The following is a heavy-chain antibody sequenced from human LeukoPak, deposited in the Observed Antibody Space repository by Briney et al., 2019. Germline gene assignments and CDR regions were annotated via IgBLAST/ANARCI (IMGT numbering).Heavy chain of an antibody. D-gene: IGHD3-22*01. CDR1: GYTFTSYY. J-gene: IGHJ4*02. V-gene: IGHV1-46*01. Sequence: ASVKVSCKASGYTFTSYYMHWVRQAPSQGLEWMGIINPSSGATTYAQKFQGRVTMTRDTSTSTVYMELSSLRSEDTAVYYCASRGGSDSSGSYKSYYFDYWGQGTLVTVSS. CDR2: INPSSGAT. CDR3: ASRGGSDSSGSYKSYYFDY.